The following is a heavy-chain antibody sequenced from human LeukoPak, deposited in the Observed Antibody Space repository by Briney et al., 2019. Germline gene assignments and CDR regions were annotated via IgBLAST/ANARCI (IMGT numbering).Heavy chain of an antibody. V-gene: IGHV3-30*04. J-gene: IGHJ4*02. Sequence: GSLRLSCAASGFTFSSYAMHWVRQAPGKGLEWVAVLSYDGSNKYYADSVKGRFTISRDNSRNTLYLQMNSLRVEDTAVYYCARGNPHGSGSYYPADQWGQGTLVTVSS. CDR1: GFTFSSYA. CDR3: ARGNPHGSGSYYPADQ. D-gene: IGHD3-10*01. CDR2: LSYDGSNK.